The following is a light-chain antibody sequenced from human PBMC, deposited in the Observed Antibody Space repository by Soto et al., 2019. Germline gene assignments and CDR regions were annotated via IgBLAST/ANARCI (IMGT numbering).Light chain of an antibody. V-gene: IGKV1-39*01. Sequence: DSQTTPSPSSLSASLGDRVTITCRASQTISKYLNWYQQTPEKAPKHLISVASTFQSGVPSRFSVSVSGTEFTLAISSLQPEDLATYYCQQSFTVPPTFGGGTKVDNK. J-gene: IGKJ4*01. CDR1: QTISKY. CDR2: VAS. CDR3: QQSFTVPPT.